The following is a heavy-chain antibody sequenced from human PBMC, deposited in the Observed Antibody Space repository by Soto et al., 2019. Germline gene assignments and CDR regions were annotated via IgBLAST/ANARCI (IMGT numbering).Heavy chain of an antibody. D-gene: IGHD4-17*01. Sequence: VQLRESGPGLVKPSQTLSLTCAVSGVSIRSGDYYWSWIRPQPGKDLEWIGFTDYSGSTYYNPSLWSRVTISVDSSKNQVSLSLNSVTAADAAGYYCARPIAVTTPWFDPWGQGTLVTVSS. CDR2: TDYSGST. CDR3: ARPIAVTTPWFDP. CDR1: GVSIRSGDYY. J-gene: IGHJ5*02. V-gene: IGHV4-31*02.